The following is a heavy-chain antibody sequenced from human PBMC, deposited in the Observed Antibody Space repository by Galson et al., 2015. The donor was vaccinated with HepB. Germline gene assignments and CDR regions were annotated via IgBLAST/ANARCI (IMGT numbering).Heavy chain of an antibody. D-gene: IGHD3-10*01. Sequence: SLRLSCAASGFTFSSYAMHWVRQAPGKGLEWVGGISYDGSNKYYADSVKGRFTISRDNSKNTLYLQMNSLRAEDTAVYYCTTTYGSGSWDYWGQGTLVTVSS. CDR1: GFTFSSYA. J-gene: IGHJ4*02. CDR2: ISYDGSNK. V-gene: IGHV3-30*04. CDR3: TTTYGSGSWDY.